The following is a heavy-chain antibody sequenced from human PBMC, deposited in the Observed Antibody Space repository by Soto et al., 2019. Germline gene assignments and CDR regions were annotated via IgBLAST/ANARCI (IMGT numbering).Heavy chain of an antibody. CDR3: ARDELRGYSYGYGMDV. J-gene: IGHJ6*02. CDR2: IYHSGST. CDR1: GGSISSSNW. Sequence: SETLSLTCAVSGGSISSSNWWSWVRQPPGKGLEWIGEIYHSGSTNYNPSLKSRVTISVDKSKNQLSLKLSSVTAADTAVYYCARDELRGYSYGYGMDVWGQGTTVTVSS. D-gene: IGHD5-18*01. V-gene: IGHV4-4*02.